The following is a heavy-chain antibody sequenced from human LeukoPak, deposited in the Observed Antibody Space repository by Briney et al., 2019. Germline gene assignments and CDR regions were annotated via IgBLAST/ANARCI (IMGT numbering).Heavy chain of an antibody. J-gene: IGHJ6*03. CDR2: IYYSGST. V-gene: IGHV4-59*01. CDR3: ARYYDFWSGYYPTQDYYYYMDV. CDR1: GGSISSYY. Sequence: PSETLSLTCTVSGGSISSYYWSWIRQPPGKGLEWIGYIYYSGSTNYNPSLKSRVTISVDTSKNQFSLKLSSVTAADTAVYYCARYYDFWSGYYPTQDYYYYMDVWGKGTTVIVSS. D-gene: IGHD3-3*01.